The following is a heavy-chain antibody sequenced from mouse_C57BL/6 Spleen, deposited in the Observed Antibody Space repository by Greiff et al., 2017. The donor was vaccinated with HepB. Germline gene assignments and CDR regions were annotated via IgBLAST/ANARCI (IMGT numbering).Heavy chain of an antibody. CDR1: GFTFSDYG. CDR3: ARPTIYYGYDGFAY. V-gene: IGHV5-17*01. CDR2: ISSGSSTI. J-gene: IGHJ3*01. D-gene: IGHD2-2*01. Sequence: EVKLMESGGGLVKPGGSLKLSCAASGFTFSDYGMHWVRQAPEKGLEWVAYISSGSSTIYYADTVKGRFTISRDNAKNTLFLQMTSLRSEDTAMYYCARPTIYYGYDGFAYWGQGTLVTVSA.